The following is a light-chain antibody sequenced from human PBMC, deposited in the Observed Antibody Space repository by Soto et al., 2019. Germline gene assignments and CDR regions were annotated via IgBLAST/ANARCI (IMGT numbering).Light chain of an antibody. V-gene: IGLV2-14*01. CDR2: DVS. CDR3: SSYTSSSTGV. Sequence: HSALTQPASVSGSPGQWITISCTGTSSDVGGYNYVSWYQQHPGKAPKLMIYDVSNRPSGVSNRFSGSKSGNTASPTISGLQAEDEADYYCSSYTSSSTGVFGTGTKVTVL. J-gene: IGLJ1*01. CDR1: SSDVGGYNY.